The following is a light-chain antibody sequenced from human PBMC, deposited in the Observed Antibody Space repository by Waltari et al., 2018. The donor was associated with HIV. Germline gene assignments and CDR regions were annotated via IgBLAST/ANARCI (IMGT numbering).Light chain of an antibody. CDR3: AAAWDDSLNGPV. J-gene: IGLJ2*01. Sequence: QSVLTQPPSVSGAPRQRVTISCSGSSSNIGNNAVNWYQQLPGKAPKLLIYYDDLLPSGVSDRFAGSKSGTSASLAISGLQSEDEADYYCAAAWDDSLNGPVFGGGTKLTVL. CDR1: SSNIGNNA. CDR2: YDD. V-gene: IGLV1-36*01.